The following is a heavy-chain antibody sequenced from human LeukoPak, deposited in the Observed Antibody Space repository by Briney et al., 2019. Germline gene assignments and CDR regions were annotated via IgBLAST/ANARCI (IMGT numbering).Heavy chain of an antibody. Sequence: GGFLRLSCAASGFTFSSDSMNWVRQAPGKGLEWVSYIGSNISTIYYADSVKGRFTISRDNAKNSLYLQMNSLRAEDTAVYYCARAFYYYDSDYWGQGTLVTVSS. CDR2: IGSNISTI. V-gene: IGHV3-48*04. CDR3: ARAFYYYDSDY. J-gene: IGHJ4*02. D-gene: IGHD3-22*01. CDR1: GFTFSSDS.